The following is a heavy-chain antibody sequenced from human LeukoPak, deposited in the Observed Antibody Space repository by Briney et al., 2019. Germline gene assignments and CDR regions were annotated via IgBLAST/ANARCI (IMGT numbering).Heavy chain of an antibody. CDR1: GGSISRSGYS. CDR2: IYYTGST. CDR3: ARVGDSSGYEGRFDP. J-gene: IGHJ5*02. V-gene: IGHV4-30-4*07. Sequence: PPETLSLTCAVSGGSISRSGYSWSWIRQPPGEGLGLIAYIYYTGSTYYNPSLKSRVTISLDTSKNQFSLKLTSVTAADTAVYYCARVGDSSGYEGRFDPWGQGTLVTVSS. D-gene: IGHD3-22*01.